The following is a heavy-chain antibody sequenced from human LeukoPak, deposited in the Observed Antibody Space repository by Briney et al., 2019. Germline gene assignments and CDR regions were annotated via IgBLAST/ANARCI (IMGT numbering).Heavy chain of an antibody. CDR1: GGSFSGYY. J-gene: IGHJ6*02. CDR2: INHSGST. Sequence: SETLSLTCAVYGGSFSGYYWSLIRQPPGKGLEWIGEINHSGSTTYNPSLKSRVTISVDTSKNQFSLKLSSVTAADTAVYYCAGMIVVVSAIPRYYGMDVWGQGTTVTVSS. CDR3: AGMIVVVSAIPRYYGMDV. V-gene: IGHV4-34*01. D-gene: IGHD3-22*01.